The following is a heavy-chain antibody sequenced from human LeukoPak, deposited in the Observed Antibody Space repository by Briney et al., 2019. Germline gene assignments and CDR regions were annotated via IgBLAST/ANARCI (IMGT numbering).Heavy chain of an antibody. CDR1: GFTFSSYS. V-gene: IGHV3-21*01. J-gene: IGHJ5*02. CDR2: ISSSSSYI. Sequence: PGGSLRLSCAASGFTFSSYSMNWVRQAPGKGLEWVSSISSSSSYIYYADSVKGRFTISRDNAKNSLYLQMNSLRAEDTAVYYCAREGSSSWPRGWFDPWDQGTLVTVSS. CDR3: AREGSSSWPRGWFDP. D-gene: IGHD6-13*01.